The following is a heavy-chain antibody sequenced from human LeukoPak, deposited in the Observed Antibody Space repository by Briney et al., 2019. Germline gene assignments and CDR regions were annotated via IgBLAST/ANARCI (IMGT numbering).Heavy chain of an antibody. CDR2: IRYDERNK. CDR3: ARAASSSWYYMDV. Sequence: GGSLRLSCEASGFTFSSYAMHWVRQAPGKGLEWVAFIRYDERNKYYSDSVKGRFTISRDNAKNSLYLQMNSLRAEDTAVYYCARAASSSWYYMDVWGKGTTVTVSS. CDR1: GFTFSSYA. J-gene: IGHJ6*03. D-gene: IGHD6-13*01. V-gene: IGHV3-30*02.